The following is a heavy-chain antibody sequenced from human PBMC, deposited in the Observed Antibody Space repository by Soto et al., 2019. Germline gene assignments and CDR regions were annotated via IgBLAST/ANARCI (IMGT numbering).Heavy chain of an antibody. D-gene: IGHD6-6*01. J-gene: IGHJ6*02. Sequence: QVPLVQSGAEVKKPGASVKVSCKASGYTFTSCGNSWVRQAPGKGLGWMGWISAYNGNTNYAQKLQGRVTMTTDTSTSTAYMELRSLRSDDTAVYYCARALYSSSPIYGMDVWGQGTTVTVSS. V-gene: IGHV1-18*01. CDR1: GYTFTSCG. CDR3: ARALYSSSPIYGMDV. CDR2: ISAYNGNT.